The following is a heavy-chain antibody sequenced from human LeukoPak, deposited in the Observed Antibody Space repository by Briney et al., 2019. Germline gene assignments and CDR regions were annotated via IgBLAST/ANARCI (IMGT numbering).Heavy chain of an antibody. CDR1: GFTFSSYA. CDR3: ARDNDFWSGYRYYFDY. CDR2: ISYDGSNK. J-gene: IGHJ4*02. Sequence: GGSLRLSCAASGFTFSSYAMHWVRQAPGKGLEWVAVISYDGSNKYYADSVKGRFTISRDNSKNTLYLQMNSLRAEDTAVYYCARDNDFWSGYRYYFDYWGQGTLVTVSS. V-gene: IGHV3-30*01. D-gene: IGHD3-3*01.